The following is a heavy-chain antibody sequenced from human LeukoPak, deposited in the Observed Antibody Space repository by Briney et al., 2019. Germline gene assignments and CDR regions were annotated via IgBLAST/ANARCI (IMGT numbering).Heavy chain of an antibody. CDR3: ARDDWYFDL. J-gene: IGHJ2*01. CDR2: IYTSGST. Sequence: SQTLSLTCTVSGGSISSGSYYWSWIRQPAGKGLELIGRIYTSGSTNYNPSLKSRVTISIDTSKNQFSLKLSSVTAADTAVYYCARDDWYFDLWGRGTLVTASS. CDR1: GGSISSGSYY. V-gene: IGHV4-61*02.